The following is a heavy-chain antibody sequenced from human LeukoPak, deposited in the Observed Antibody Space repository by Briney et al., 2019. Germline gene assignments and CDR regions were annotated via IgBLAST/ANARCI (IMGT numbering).Heavy chain of an antibody. D-gene: IGHD6-25*01. CDR2: FDPEDGEI. Sequence: GASVKVSCKVSGHTLTELSMHWVRQAPGKGLEWVGGFDPEDGEIIYAQKFQGRVTMTEDTSTDTAYMEVSRLRSEDTAVYYCAIDQLPEQPLIPGAFNIWGQGTMVTVSS. CDR3: AIDQLPEQPLIPGAFNI. CDR1: GHTLTELS. J-gene: IGHJ3*02. V-gene: IGHV1-24*01.